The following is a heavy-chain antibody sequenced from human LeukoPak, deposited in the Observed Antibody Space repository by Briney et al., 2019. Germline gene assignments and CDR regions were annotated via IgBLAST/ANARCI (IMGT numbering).Heavy chain of an antibody. Sequence: GGSLRLSCAASGFTFSNYRMHWFRQAPGKGLVWVSRINSDGINTSYADSVKGRFTISRDNAKNTLNLQMNSLRAEDTAVYYCARDLGQYYDTSDNWFDPWGQGTLVTVSS. CDR3: ARDLGQYYDTSDNWFDP. V-gene: IGHV3-74*01. J-gene: IGHJ5*02. CDR2: INSDGINT. CDR1: GFTFSNYR. D-gene: IGHD3-22*01.